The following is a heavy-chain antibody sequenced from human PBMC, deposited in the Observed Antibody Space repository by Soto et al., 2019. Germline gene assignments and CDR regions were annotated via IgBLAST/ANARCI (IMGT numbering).Heavy chain of an antibody. CDR2: IYYIGST. V-gene: IGHV4-39*01. D-gene: IGHD3-16*02. J-gene: IGHJ5*02. CDR1: GDSITNSNYY. CDR3: AGRTSLASVLLNFRELSNYKWIDP. Sequence: PSETLSLTCTVSGDSITNSNYYWGWFRQPPGKGLEWIASIYYIGSTYYNPSLKSRVTISVDTSNNQFSLNLNSVTASDTAVYYCAGRTSLASVLLNFRELSNYKWIDPWGPGTLVTVSS.